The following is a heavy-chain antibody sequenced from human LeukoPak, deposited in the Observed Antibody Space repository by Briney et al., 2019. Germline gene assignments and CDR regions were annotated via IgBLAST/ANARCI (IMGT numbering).Heavy chain of an antibody. CDR1: GGSFSGYY. CDR3: ARAHGVIVVVPAANQNWFDP. J-gene: IGHJ5*02. V-gene: IGHV4-34*01. Sequence: SETLSLTCAVYGGSFSGYYWSWIRQPPGKGLEWIGEINHSGNTNYNPSLKSRVTISVDTSKNQFSLKLSSVTAADTAVYYCARAHGVIVVVPAANQNWFDPWGQGTLVTVSS. CDR2: INHSGNT. D-gene: IGHD2-2*01.